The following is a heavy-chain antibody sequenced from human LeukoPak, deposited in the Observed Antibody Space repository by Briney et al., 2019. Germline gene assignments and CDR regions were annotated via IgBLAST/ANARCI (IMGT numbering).Heavy chain of an antibody. CDR3: ARELAAAGGDAFDI. Sequence: GASVTVSCKASGYTFTSYGISWVRQAPGQGLEWMGWISAYNGNTNYAQKLQGRVTMTTDTSTSTAYMELRSLRSDDTAVYYCARELAAAGGDAFDIWGQGTMVTVSS. V-gene: IGHV1-18*01. D-gene: IGHD6-13*01. J-gene: IGHJ3*02. CDR2: ISAYNGNT. CDR1: GYTFTSYG.